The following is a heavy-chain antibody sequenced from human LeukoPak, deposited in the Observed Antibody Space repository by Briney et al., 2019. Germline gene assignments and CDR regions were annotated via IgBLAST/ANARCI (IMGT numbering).Heavy chain of an antibody. J-gene: IGHJ4*02. CDR2: ISDSGGST. CDR1: GFTFSSYG. D-gene: IGHD1-14*01. V-gene: IGHV3-23*01. Sequence: GGSLRLSCAASGFTFSSYGMNWVGQAPGKGLEWVSSISDSGGSTYYADSVKGRLTISRDNSRTTLYLQMNSLRAEDTAVYYCARANTGMLDYWGQGTLVTVSS. CDR3: ARANTGMLDY.